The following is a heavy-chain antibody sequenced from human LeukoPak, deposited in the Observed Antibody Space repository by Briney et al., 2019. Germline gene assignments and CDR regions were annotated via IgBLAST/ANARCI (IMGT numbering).Heavy chain of an antibody. CDR3: ARDRKVHPYYYDSSGYLPFDY. V-gene: IGHV1-18*01. D-gene: IGHD3-22*01. CDR1: GYTFTSYG. CDR2: ISAYNCNT. Sequence: SVKDSCKASGYTFTSYGISWVRQAPGQGLEWMGLISAYNCNTNYAQKLQGRVTMTTDTSTSTAYMELRSLRSDDTAVYYCARDRKVHPYYYDSSGYLPFDYWGQGTLVTASS. J-gene: IGHJ4*02.